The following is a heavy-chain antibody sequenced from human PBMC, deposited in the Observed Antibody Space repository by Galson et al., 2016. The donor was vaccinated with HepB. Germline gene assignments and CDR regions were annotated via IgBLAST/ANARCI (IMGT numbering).Heavy chain of an antibody. D-gene: IGHD2-2*01. J-gene: IGHJ4*02. CDR2: IRGHASNYAT. CDR3: TTHCSRPSCPFDN. Sequence: SLRLSCAVSGFNFSDSAIHWVRQASGQGLEWVGRIRGHASNYATAFGTSVKGRFAISRDDSKSTAYLQMNSLKAEDSAVYYCTTHCSRPSCPFDNWGQGTLVTVSS. CDR1: GFNFSDSA. V-gene: IGHV3-73*01.